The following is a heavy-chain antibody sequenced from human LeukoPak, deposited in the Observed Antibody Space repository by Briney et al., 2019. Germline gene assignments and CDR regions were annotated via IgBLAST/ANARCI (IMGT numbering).Heavy chain of an antibody. V-gene: IGHV4-34*01. CDR1: GGSFSGYY. CDR2: INHSGST. CDR3: AINKYDFWSGYTNWFDP. J-gene: IGHJ5*02. D-gene: IGHD3-3*01. Sequence: SETLSLTCAVYGGSFSGYYWSWIRQPPGKGLEWIGEINHSGSTNYNPSLKSRVTISVDTSKNQFSLKLSSVTAADTAVYYCAINKYDFWSGYTNWFDPWGQGTLVTVSS.